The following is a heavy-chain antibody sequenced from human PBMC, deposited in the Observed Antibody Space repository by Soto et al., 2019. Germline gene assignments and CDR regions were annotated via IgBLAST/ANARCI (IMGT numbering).Heavy chain of an antibody. CDR2: IKHDGSEE. J-gene: IGHJ6*02. D-gene: IGHD1-1*01. CDR3: VRGGTYYYYYYAMDV. CDR1: GFTFVSYW. V-gene: IGHV3-7*03. Sequence: GGSLRLSCAASGFTFVSYWMSWVRQAPGKGLEWVANIKHDGSEENYVDSVKGRFTISRDNAKKSLYLQMYSMRAEDTAVYYCVRGGTYYYYYYAMDVWRQRTTVSVSS.